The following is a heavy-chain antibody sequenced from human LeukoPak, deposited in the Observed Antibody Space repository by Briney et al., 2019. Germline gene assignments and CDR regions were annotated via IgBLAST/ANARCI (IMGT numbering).Heavy chain of an antibody. Sequence: ASVKVSCKASGYTFTSFDINWVRQATGQGLEWMGWMNPNINKAGYEQKFQGRVTLTMNTFISTAYMELSGLTSADTAVYYCARVKRLQTVWFDPWGQGTLVTVSS. V-gene: IGHV1-8*01. CDR3: ARVKRLQTVWFDP. CDR2: MNPNINKA. D-gene: IGHD6-25*01. CDR1: GYTFTSFD. J-gene: IGHJ5*02.